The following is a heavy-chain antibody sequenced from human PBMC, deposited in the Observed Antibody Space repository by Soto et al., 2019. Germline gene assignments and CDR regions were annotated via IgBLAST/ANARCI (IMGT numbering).Heavy chain of an antibody. V-gene: IGHV3-7*01. CDR1: GLTFSSYW. D-gene: IGHD3-22*01. Sequence: GGSLRLSCAASGLTFSSYWMSWVRQTPGKGLEWVANIKQDGSQKYYVDSVKGRFTISRDNAKNSLYLQMNSLRVEDTAVYYCASAYYYDSSGYSPGGYWGQGTLVTVSS. CDR3: ASAYYYDSSGYSPGGY. CDR2: IKQDGSQK. J-gene: IGHJ4*02.